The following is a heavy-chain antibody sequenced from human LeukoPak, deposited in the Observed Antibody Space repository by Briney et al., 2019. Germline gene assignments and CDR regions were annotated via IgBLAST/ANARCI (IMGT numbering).Heavy chain of an antibody. CDR1: GFTFSSYS. CDR3: ARDPRYYDSSGSWV. CDR2: ISSSSSTI. Sequence: GGSLRLSCGASGFTFSSYSMNWVRQAPGKGLEWVSYISSSSSTIYYADSVKGRFTISRDNAKNSLYLQMNSLRDEDTAVYYCARDPRYYDSSGSWVWGQGTLVTVSS. D-gene: IGHD3-22*01. V-gene: IGHV3-48*02. J-gene: IGHJ4*02.